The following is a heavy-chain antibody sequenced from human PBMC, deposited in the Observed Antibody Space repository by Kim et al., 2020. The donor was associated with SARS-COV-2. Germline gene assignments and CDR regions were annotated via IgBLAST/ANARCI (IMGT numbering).Heavy chain of an antibody. CDR3: ARTSGSYYSGLGY. J-gene: IGHJ4*02. Sequence: YSPSFQGQVTISADKSISTAYLQWSSLKASDTAMYYCARTSGSYYSGLGYWGQGALVTVSS. D-gene: IGHD1-26*01. V-gene: IGHV5-51*01.